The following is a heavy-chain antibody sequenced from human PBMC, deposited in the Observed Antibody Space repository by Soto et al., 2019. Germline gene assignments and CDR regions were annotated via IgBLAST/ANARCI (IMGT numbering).Heavy chain of an antibody. CDR3: AREGYGGESPFDY. CDR1: GFTFRSHG. CDR2: IWYDGSNK. D-gene: IGHD2-21*01. J-gene: IGHJ4*02. V-gene: IGHV3-33*01. Sequence: QVKLVESGGGVVQPGRSLRLSCAASGFTFRSHGMHWVRQAPGKGLEWVAVIWYDGSNKYYADSVKGRFTISRDNSKNTLSLQMNSLRADDTAVYYCAREGYGGESPFDYWGQGTLVTVSS.